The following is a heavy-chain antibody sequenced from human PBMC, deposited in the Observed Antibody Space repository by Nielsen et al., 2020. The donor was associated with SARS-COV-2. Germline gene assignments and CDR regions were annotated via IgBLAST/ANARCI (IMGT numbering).Heavy chain of an antibody. J-gene: IGHJ4*02. CDR2: INHSGST. Sequence: SETLSLTCTVSGGSISSSSYYWGWIRQPPGKGLEWIGEINHSGSTNYNPSLKSRVTISVDTSKNQFSLKLSSVTAADTAVYYCARRYSSGWYVFFDYRGQGTLVTVSS. CDR3: ARRYSSGWYVFFDY. CDR1: GGSISSSSYY. V-gene: IGHV4-39*07. D-gene: IGHD6-19*01.